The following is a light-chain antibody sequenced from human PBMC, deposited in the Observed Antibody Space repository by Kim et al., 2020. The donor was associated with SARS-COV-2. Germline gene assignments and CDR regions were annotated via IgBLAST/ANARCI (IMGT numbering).Light chain of an antibody. CDR1: SLRSYY. J-gene: IGLJ2*01. Sequence: LGQTVRITCQGDSLRSYYASWYQQKPGQAPVLVIYGKNNRPSGIPDRFSGSSSGNTASLTITGTQAEDEADYYCNSRDSSGNHVVFGGGTQLTVL. V-gene: IGLV3-19*01. CDR3: NSRDSSGNHVV. CDR2: GKN.